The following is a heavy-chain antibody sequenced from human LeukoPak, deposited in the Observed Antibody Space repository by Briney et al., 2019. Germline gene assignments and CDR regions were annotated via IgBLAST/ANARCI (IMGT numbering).Heavy chain of an antibody. CDR3: AREERAAAGTGYYYYYGMDV. Sequence: GRSLRLSCAASGFTFSSYGMHWVRQAPGKGLEWVAVIWYDGSNKYYADSVKGRFTISRDNSKNTLYLQMNSLRAEDTAVYYCAREERAAAGTGYYYYYGMDVWGQGTTVTVSS. J-gene: IGHJ6*02. D-gene: IGHD6-13*01. CDR1: GFTFSSYG. CDR2: IWYDGSNK. V-gene: IGHV3-33*08.